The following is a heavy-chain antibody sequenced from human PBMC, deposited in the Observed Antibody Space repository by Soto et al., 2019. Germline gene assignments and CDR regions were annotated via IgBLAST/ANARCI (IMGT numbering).Heavy chain of an antibody. CDR3: ARATRGYSYGYTWFDP. J-gene: IGHJ5*02. Sequence: PSATLSLTCTVSGGSIGSYYWSLIRQPRGKGLEWIGYIYYSGSANYNPSLKSRVTTSVDTSKNQFSLKLSSVTAADTAVYYCARATRGYSYGYTWFDPWGQGTMVTVSS. V-gene: IGHV4-59*01. D-gene: IGHD5-18*01. CDR2: IYYSGSA. CDR1: GGSIGSYY.